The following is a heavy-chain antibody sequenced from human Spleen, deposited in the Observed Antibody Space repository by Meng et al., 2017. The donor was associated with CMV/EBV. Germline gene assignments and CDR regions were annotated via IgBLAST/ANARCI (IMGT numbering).Heavy chain of an antibody. D-gene: IGHD2-2*01. CDR3: ARDGPAAVYGMDV. CDR2: IYSGGST. Sequence: GESLKISCAASGFTVSSNYMSWVRQAPGKGLECVSVIYSGGSTYYADSVKGRFYISRDNSKNTLYLQMNSLRAEDTAVYYCARDGPAAVYGMDVWGQGTTVTVSS. CDR1: GFTVSSNY. V-gene: IGHV3-53*01. J-gene: IGHJ6*02.